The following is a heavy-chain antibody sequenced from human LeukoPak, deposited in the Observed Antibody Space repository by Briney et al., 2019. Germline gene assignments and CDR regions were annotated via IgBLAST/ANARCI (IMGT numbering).Heavy chain of an antibody. V-gene: IGHV3-48*04. CDR3: ASRGDGYGGMTARYFQH. D-gene: IGHD5-24*01. CDR1: GFTFSSYS. CDR2: IRSSSNII. Sequence: GSLRLSCAASGFTFSSYSMNWVRQAPGKGLEWVSYIRSSSNIIYYADSVKGRFTTSRDNTKNSLYLQMNSLRAEDTAVYYCASRGDGYGGMTARYFQHWGQGTLVTVSS. J-gene: IGHJ1*01.